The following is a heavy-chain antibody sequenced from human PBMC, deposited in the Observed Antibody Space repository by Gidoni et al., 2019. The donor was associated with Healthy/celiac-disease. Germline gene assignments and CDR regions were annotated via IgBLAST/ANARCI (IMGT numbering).Heavy chain of an antibody. V-gene: IGHV3-30-3*01. Sequence: QVQLVESGGGVVQPGRSLRLPCAASGFTFSSYAMHGVRQAPGKGLEWVAVISYDGSNKYYADSVKGRFTISRDNSKNTLYLQMNSLRAEDTAVYYCAREVGGVENYMDVWGKGTTVTVSS. CDR1: GFTFSSYA. CDR2: ISYDGSNK. D-gene: IGHD1-26*01. J-gene: IGHJ6*03. CDR3: AREVGGVENYMDV.